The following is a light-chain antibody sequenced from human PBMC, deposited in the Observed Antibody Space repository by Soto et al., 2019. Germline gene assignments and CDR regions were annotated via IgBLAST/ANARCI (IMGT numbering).Light chain of an antibody. J-gene: IGKJ1*01. Sequence: EIVMTQSPATLSVSPGERATLSCLASQSVSGNFLAWYQVKPGQAPRLVVYGASTRASGFPDRFSGSGSGTDFTLTISRLEPEDFAMYYCQVYNSSPWTFGQGTKV. CDR2: GAS. CDR3: QVYNSSPWT. CDR1: QSVSGNF. V-gene: IGKV3-20*01.